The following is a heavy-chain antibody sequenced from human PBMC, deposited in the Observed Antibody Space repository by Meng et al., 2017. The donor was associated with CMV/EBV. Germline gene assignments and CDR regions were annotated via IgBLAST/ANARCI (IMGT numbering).Heavy chain of an antibody. CDR1: GGSISXYY. D-gene: IGHD4-17*01. V-gene: IGHV4-4*07. CDR2: IYTSGST. J-gene: IGHJ4*02. Sequence: QLQEWRPVLLXPSATLSPTXTGSGGSISXYYWSWIRQPAGKGLEWIGRIYTSGSTNYNPSLKSRVTMSVDTSKNQFSLKLSSVTAADTAVYYCARGPEVDYGDYVGLDYWGQGTLVTVSS. CDR3: ARGPEVDYGDYVGLDY.